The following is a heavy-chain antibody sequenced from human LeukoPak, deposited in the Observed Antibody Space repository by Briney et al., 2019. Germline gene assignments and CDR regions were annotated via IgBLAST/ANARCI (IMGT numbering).Heavy chain of an antibody. Sequence: SLKDSCKASRGTSRSYTISGVRQAPRQRGGRGGGIIPIFGTANYAQKFKGRVTITTDESTSTAYMELSSVRSEDTAVYYCARHIWPTTSYFDYWGQGTLVTVSS. V-gene: IGHV1-69*05. D-gene: IGHD1-7*01. CDR2: IIPIFGTA. J-gene: IGHJ4*02. CDR3: ARHIWPTTSYFDY. CDR1: RGTSRSYT.